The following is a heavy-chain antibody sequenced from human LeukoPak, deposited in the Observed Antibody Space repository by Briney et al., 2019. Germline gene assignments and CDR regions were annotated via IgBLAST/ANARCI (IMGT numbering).Heavy chain of an antibody. V-gene: IGHV4-39*07. CDR2: INHSGST. J-gene: IGHJ4*02. Sequence: SETLSLTCTVSGGSITTNNYYWGWIRQPPGKGLEWIGEINHSGSTNYNPSLKSRVTISVDTSKNQFSLKLSSVAAADTAVYYCARAVRDYVWGSYRYRFDYWGQGTLVTVSS. CDR1: GGSITTNNYY. D-gene: IGHD3-16*02. CDR3: ARAVRDYVWGSYRYRFDY.